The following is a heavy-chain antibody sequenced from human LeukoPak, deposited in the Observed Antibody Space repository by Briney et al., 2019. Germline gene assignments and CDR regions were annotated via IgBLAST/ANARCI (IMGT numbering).Heavy chain of an antibody. CDR2: ISSSSTI. Sequence: GGSLRLSCAASGFTFSSYSMNWVRQAPGKGLERVSYISSSSTIYYADSVKGRFTISRDNAKNSLYLQMNSLRDEDTAVYYCARAETWELLPFDYWGQGTLVTVSS. J-gene: IGHJ4*02. D-gene: IGHD1-26*01. CDR3: ARAETWELLPFDY. CDR1: GFTFSSYS. V-gene: IGHV3-48*02.